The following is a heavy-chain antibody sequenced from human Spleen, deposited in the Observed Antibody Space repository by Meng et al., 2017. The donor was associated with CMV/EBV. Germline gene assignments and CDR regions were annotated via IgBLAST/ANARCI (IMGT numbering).Heavy chain of an antibody. Sequence: GSIRSGGSSWSWIRQHPGKGLEWIGFIYYTGTTYYKPSLKSRTPISVDTSKNQFSLSLTSVTAADTAVYYCARGDIVPVSAAGWFDPWGQGTLVTVSS. D-gene: IGHD2-2*01. CDR1: GSIRSGGSS. CDR2: IYYTGTT. V-gene: IGHV4-31*02. CDR3: ARGDIVPVSAAGWFDP. J-gene: IGHJ5*02.